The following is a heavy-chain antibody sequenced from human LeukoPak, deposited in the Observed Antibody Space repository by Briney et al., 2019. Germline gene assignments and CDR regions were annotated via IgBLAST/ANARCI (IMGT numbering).Heavy chain of an antibody. CDR1: GFTFSSNY. V-gene: IGHV3-66*01. CDR2: IYSGGST. Sequence: GGSLRLSCAASGFTFSSNYMSWVRQAPGKGLEWVSVIYSGGSTYYADSVKGRFTISRDNSKNTLYLQMNSLRAEDTAVYYCARDRGWQYYFDYWGQGTLVTVSS. D-gene: IGHD1-26*01. CDR3: ARDRGWQYYFDY. J-gene: IGHJ4*02.